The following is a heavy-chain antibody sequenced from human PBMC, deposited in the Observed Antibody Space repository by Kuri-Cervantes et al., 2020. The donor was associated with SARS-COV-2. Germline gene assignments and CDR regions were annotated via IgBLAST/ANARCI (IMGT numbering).Heavy chain of an antibody. D-gene: IGHD6-19*01. CDR2: INHSGST. Sequence: GSLRLSCTVSGGSISSYYWSWIRQPPGKGLEWIGEINHSGSTNYNPSLKSRVTISVDTSKNQFSLKLSSVTAADTAVYYCARGIGSGWSYYFDYWGQGTLVTVSS. CDR3: ARGIGSGWSYYFDY. CDR1: GGSISSYY. V-gene: IGHV4-34*01. J-gene: IGHJ4*02.